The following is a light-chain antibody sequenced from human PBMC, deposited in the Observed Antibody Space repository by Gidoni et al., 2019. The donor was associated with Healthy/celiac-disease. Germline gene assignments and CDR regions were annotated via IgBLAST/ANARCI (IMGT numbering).Light chain of an antibody. CDR2: QDP. J-gene: IGLJ2*01. Sequence: SYELNPPPSVSVSPGQTASITCSGDKLGDKYTCWYQQRPGQSPVLVIYQDPKRPSGIPERFSGSNSGNTATLTLSGTQSMDEADYYCQAGDSSTAVVFGGGTRLTVL. CDR1: KLGDKY. V-gene: IGLV3-1*01. CDR3: QAGDSSTAVV.